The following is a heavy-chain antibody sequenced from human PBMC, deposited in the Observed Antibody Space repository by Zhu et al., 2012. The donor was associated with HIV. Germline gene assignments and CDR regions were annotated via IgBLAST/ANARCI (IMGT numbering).Heavy chain of an antibody. CDR2: INYSGNT. J-gene: IGHJ4*02. CDR3: ARLDVGPTGNYFDS. CDR1: GDSITSSGYY. D-gene: IGHD1-26*01. Sequence: QVQLLESGPGLVKPSETLSLTCTVSGDSITSSGYYWVWVRQPPGKGLEWIASINYSGNTYYTSSLKSRVTIFVDTSKNEFSLKLTSVTAADTAVYYCARLDVGPTGNYFDSWGQGTLVTVSS. V-gene: IGHV4-39*01.